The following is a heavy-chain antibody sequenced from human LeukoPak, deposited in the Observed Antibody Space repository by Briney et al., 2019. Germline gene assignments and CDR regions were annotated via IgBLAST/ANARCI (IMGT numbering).Heavy chain of an antibody. CDR1: GFTFSSYA. D-gene: IGHD3-10*01. J-gene: IGHJ4*02. Sequence: GGSLRLSCAASGFTFSSYAMHWVRQAPGKGLEWVAVIWSDGSNKYYADSVKVRFTISRDNSKNTLYLQMNSLRGDDTALYYCARASGPFDYWGQGTLVTVSS. V-gene: IGHV3-33*08. CDR3: ARASGPFDY. CDR2: IWSDGSNK.